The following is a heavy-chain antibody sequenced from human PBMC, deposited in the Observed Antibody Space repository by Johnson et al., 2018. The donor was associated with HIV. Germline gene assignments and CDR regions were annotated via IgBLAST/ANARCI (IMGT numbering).Heavy chain of an antibody. D-gene: IGHD6-6*01. CDR3: SRPMDGSSPRHGFYI. J-gene: IGHJ3*02. Sequence: VQLVESGGGVVQPGRSLRLSCAASGFTFSSYAMHWVRQAPGKGLEWVAVISYDGSNKYYADSVKGRFTISRDNSKNTLYLQMNSLRAEETAVYSCSRPMDGSSPRHGFYIWGQGTMVTVSS. CDR1: GFTFSSYA. CDR2: ISYDGSNK. V-gene: IGHV3-30*04.